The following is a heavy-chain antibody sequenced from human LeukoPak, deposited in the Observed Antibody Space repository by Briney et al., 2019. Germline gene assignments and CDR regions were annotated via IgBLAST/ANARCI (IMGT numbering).Heavy chain of an antibody. D-gene: IGHD4-23*01. J-gene: IGHJ4*02. CDR1: GFTFSSYW. V-gene: IGHV3-53*01. CDR2: IYSGGST. Sequence: PGGSLRLSCAVSGFTFSSYWMHWVRQVPGKGLEWVSLIYSGGSTYYADSMKGRFTISRDNSKNTVYLQMNSLRAEDTAVYYCARRAGGYSHPHDYWGQGTLVTVSS. CDR3: ARRAGGYSHPHDY.